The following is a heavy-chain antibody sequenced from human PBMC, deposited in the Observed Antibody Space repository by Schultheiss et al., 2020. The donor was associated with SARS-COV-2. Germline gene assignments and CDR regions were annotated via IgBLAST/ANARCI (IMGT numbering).Heavy chain of an antibody. Sequence: GGSLRLSCAASGFTFSSYNMHWVRQAPGKGLEFVASIRSSGRDIYYADSMQGRFTVSRDNANNSLYLQMHSLRAEDTAVYYCARDDLTDWNYFNYYYYGMDVWGQGTTVTVSS. CDR3: ARDDLTDWNYFNYYYYGMDV. CDR2: IRSSGRDI. D-gene: IGHD1-7*01. V-gene: IGHV3-21*01. CDR1: GFTFSSYN. J-gene: IGHJ6*02.